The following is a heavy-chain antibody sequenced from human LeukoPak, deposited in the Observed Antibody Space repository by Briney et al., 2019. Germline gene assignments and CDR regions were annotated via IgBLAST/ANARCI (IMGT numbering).Heavy chain of an antibody. CDR3: AKGSGDNYAFEFDY. CDR1: GITFSSYA. J-gene: IGHJ4*02. V-gene: IGHV3-23*01. CDR2: VSGGGGST. D-gene: IGHD3/OR15-3a*01. Sequence: GGSLRLSCAASGITFSSYAMNWVRQAPGKGLEWVSVVSGGGGSTYYAGSVKGRFSISRDNSNNTLYLQMNSLRTEDTALYYCAKGSGDNYAFEFDYWGQGTLVTVSS.